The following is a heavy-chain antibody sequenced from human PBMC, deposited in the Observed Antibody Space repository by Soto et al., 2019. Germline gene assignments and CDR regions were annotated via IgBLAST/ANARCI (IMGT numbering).Heavy chain of an antibody. V-gene: IGHV3-23*01. J-gene: IGHJ4*02. Sequence: GGSLRLSCAASGFTFDSCAMSWVRQAPGKGLEWILGISGSGGSTYYADSVKGRFTISRDTSQSTLYLQMNSLRADDTAMYYCARWSYLDYWGQGTRVTVSS. CDR3: ARWSYLDY. CDR1: GFTFDSCA. D-gene: IGHD3-3*01. CDR2: ISGSGGST.